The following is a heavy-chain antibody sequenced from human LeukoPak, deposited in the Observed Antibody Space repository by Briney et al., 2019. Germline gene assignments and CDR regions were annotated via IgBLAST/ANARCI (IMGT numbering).Heavy chain of an antibody. V-gene: IGHV3-48*01. CDR3: AKDLYYYDSSGKPGGFDY. D-gene: IGHD3-22*01. CDR1: GFTYSSYS. J-gene: IGHJ4*02. CDR2: ITPSSSTI. Sequence: GGSLRLSCAASGFTYSSYSMNWVRQAPGKGLEWISYITPSSSTIYYADSVRGRFTISRDNSKNTLYLQMNSLRAEDTAVYYCAKDLYYYDSSGKPGGFDYWGQGTLVTVSS.